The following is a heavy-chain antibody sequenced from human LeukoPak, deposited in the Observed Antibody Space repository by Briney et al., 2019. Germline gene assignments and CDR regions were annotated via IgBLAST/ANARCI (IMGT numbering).Heavy chain of an antibody. V-gene: IGHV1-24*01. CDR3: ATEEPQYSSGLFHMDV. Sequence: ASVKVSCKVSGYTLTELSMHWVRQAPGKGLEWMGGFDPEDGETIYAQKFQGRVTMTEDTSTDTAYMELSSLRPEDTAVYYCATEEPQYSSGLFHMDVWGKGTTVTVSS. CDR1: GYTLTELS. CDR2: FDPEDGET. J-gene: IGHJ6*03. D-gene: IGHD6-19*01.